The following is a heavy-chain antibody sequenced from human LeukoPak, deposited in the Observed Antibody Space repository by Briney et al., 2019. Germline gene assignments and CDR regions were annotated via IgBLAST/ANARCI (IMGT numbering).Heavy chain of an antibody. V-gene: IGHV3-48*03. J-gene: IGHJ6*03. Sequence: PGGSLRLSCAASGFTFSSYEMNWVRQAPGKGLEWVSYISSSGSTIYYADSVKGRFTISRDNAKSSLYLQMNSLRAEDTAVYYCARPVGYYYYYMDVWGKGTTVTVSS. D-gene: IGHD1-26*01. CDR3: ARPVGYYYYYMDV. CDR2: ISSSGSTI. CDR1: GFTFSSYE.